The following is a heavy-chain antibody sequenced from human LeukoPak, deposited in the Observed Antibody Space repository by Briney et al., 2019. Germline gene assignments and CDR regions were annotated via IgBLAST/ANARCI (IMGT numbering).Heavy chain of an antibody. J-gene: IGHJ4*02. CDR2: IFPGDSDT. CDR3: ASEYCSGGNCYFDY. Sequence: GEALQISCKSSEYSFATYWIGWVRQMPGQGLEWMGIIFPGDSDTRYSPSFQGQVTISADKSISTAYLQWSSLKASDTAIYYCASEYCSGGNCYFDYWGQATLVTVSS. D-gene: IGHD2-15*01. V-gene: IGHV5-51*01. CDR1: EYSFATYW.